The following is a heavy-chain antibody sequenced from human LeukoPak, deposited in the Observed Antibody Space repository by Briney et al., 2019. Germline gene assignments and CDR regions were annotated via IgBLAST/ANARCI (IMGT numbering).Heavy chain of an antibody. CDR1: GDSIGDYC. CDR2: IYKRGSS. D-gene: IGHD6-19*01. V-gene: IGHV4-59*01. Sequence: SETLSLTCAVSGDSIGDYCWSWVRQPPGKGLEWIGYIYKRGSSSYTPSLKSRVTISIDTSKNQFSLKVSSVTAADTAVYYCARAHSSGWPHMFDPWGQGTLVTVPS. CDR3: ARAHSSGWPHMFDP. J-gene: IGHJ5*02.